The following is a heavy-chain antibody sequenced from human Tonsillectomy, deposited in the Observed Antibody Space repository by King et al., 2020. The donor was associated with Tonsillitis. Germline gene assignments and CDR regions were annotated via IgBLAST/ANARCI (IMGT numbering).Heavy chain of an antibody. CDR2: IHSGGST. CDR3: ARGLRGFDWFTLDY. J-gene: IGHJ4*02. D-gene: IGHD3-9*01. V-gene: IGHV3-53*01. Sequence: VQLVESGGALIQPGGSLRLSCAASGFSVSSNYMSWVRQAPGKGLEWVSVIHSGGSTYYADSVKGRFSISRDNSKNTLYLQMNSLRAEDTAVYYCARGLRGFDWFTLDYWGPGTPVTASS. CDR1: GFSVSSNY.